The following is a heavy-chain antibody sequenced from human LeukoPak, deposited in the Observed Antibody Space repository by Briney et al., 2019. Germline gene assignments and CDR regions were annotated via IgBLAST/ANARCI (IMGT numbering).Heavy chain of an antibody. CDR2: IYYSGST. CDR3: ARGLSGYDSWFDP. V-gene: IGHV4-59*11. Sequence: PSETLSLTCTVSGGSISSHYWSWIRQPPGKGLEWIGYIYYSGSTSYNPSLKSRVTISVDTSKNQFSLKLSSVTAADTAVYYCARGLSGYDSWFDPWGQGTLVTVSS. CDR1: GGSISSHY. J-gene: IGHJ5*02. D-gene: IGHD5-12*01.